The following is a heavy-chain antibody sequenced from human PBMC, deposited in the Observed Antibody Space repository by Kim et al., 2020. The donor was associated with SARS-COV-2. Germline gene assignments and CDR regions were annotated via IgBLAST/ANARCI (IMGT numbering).Heavy chain of an antibody. CDR3: ARDGGSGGYCSSTSCYSDYYYYGMDV. V-gene: IGHV3-21*01. D-gene: IGHD2-2*02. CDR2: ISSSSSYI. Sequence: GGSLRLSCAASGFTFSSYSMNWVRQAPGKGLEWVSSISSSSSYIYYADSVKGRFTISRDNAKNSLYLQMNSLRAEDTAVYYCARDGGSGGYCSSTSCYSDYYYYGMDVWGQGTTVTVSS. J-gene: IGHJ6*02. CDR1: GFTFSSYS.